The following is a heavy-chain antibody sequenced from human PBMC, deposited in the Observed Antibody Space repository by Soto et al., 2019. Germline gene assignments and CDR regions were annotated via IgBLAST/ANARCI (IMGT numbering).Heavy chain of an antibody. V-gene: IGHV4-34*01. J-gene: IGHJ5*02. D-gene: IGHD2-15*01. CDR3: ARGRPRSGGSCYSRCRWFDP. CDR2: INHSGST. Sequence: PSETLSLTCAVYGGSFSGYYWSWIRQPPGKGPEWIGEINHSGSTNYNPSLKSRVTISVDTSKNQFSLKLSSVTAADTAVYYCARGRPRSGGSCYSRCRWFDPWGQGTLVTVSS. CDR1: GGSFSGYY.